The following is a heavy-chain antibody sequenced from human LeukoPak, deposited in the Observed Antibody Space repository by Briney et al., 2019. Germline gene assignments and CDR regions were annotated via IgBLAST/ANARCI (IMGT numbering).Heavy chain of an antibody. D-gene: IGHD3-22*01. J-gene: IGHJ5*02. Sequence: GGSLRPSSAASGFTFSSYWMHWVRPAPGKGLVWVSLINSDGSSTSYVDCVKGLFTSVKNNAKNTLYLSMNSLKGEDTAVYYWARNVRPYYYDSSGYYTGYNWFDPWGQGTLVTVSS. V-gene: IGHV3-74*01. CDR1: GFTFSSYW. CDR3: ARNVRPYYYDSSGYYTGYNWFDP. CDR2: INSDGSST.